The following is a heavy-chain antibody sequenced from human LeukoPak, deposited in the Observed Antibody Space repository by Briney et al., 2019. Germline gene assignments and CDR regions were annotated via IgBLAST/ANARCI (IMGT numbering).Heavy chain of an antibody. CDR2: IYTSGST. J-gene: IGHJ4*02. V-gene: IGHV4-4*07. D-gene: IGHD1-26*01. CDR3: ARSDLVGAKGGYDY. CDR1: GGSISSYY. Sequence: SETLSLTCTVSGGSISSYYWSWIRQPAGKGLEWIGRIYTSGSTNYNPSLKSRVTMSVDTSKNQFSLKLSSVTAADTAMYYCARSDLVGAKGGYDYWGQGTLVTVSS.